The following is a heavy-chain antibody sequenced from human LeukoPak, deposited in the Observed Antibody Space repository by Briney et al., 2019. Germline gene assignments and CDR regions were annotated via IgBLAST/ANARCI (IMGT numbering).Heavy chain of an antibody. Sequence: GGSLRLSCAASGFTFSSYWMHWVRQAPGKGLVWVSRIKSDGSTRYADSVKGRFTISRDNAKNTVSLQMTSLRAEDTGVYYCAKAPSEIGGYYPEYFRHWGQGTLVIVSS. CDR3: AKAPSEIGGYYPEYFRH. J-gene: IGHJ1*01. V-gene: IGHV3-74*01. D-gene: IGHD3-22*01. CDR2: IKSDGST. CDR1: GFTFSSYW.